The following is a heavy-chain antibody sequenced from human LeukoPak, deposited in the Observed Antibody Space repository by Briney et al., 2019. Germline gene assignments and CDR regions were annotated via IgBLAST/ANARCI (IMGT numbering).Heavy chain of an antibody. J-gene: IGHJ6*04. CDR1: GGSFSRYY. Sequence: SETLSLTCAVYGGSFSRYYWSGIREPPGKGLEGIGEINHSGCTNYTPSLKSRVTISVDTSKNQLFLKLSSVTAADTAVYYCATSWVVPAALNLGTYYYYGMDVWGKGTTVTVSS. CDR2: INHSGCT. CDR3: ATSWVVPAALNLGTYYYYGMDV. D-gene: IGHD2-2*01. V-gene: IGHV4-34*01.